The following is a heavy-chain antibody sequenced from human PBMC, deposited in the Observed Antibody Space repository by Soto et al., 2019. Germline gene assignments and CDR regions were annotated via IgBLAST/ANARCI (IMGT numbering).Heavy chain of an antibody. CDR1: GGTFSNDA. CDR2: IIPIFGTT. CDR3: ATGLRTGNDGMDV. J-gene: IGHJ6*02. V-gene: IGHV1-69*01. Sequence: QEQLAQAGAEVKKPGSSVRISCRASGGTFSNDAVSWVRQAPGQGLQWMGGIIPIFGTTHYAQKFQGRVTITADESTATDYMELRSVTSEDTAVYDCATGLRTGNDGMDVWGQGTAVTVSS. D-gene: IGHD1-1*01.